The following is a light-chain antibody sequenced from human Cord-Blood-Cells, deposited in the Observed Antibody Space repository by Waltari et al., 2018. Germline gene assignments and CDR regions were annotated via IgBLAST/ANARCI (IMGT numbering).Light chain of an antibody. CDR2: DVS. J-gene: IGLJ2*01. CDR3: SSYTSSSTVV. V-gene: IGLV2-14*01. Sequence: QSALTQPASVSGSPGQSITISCTGTSSDVGGSNYVSWYQQPPGKAPKRMIYDVSNRPSGVSNRFSGSKSGNTASLTISGLQAEDEADYYCSSYTSSSTVVFGGGTKLTVL. CDR1: SSDVGGSNY.